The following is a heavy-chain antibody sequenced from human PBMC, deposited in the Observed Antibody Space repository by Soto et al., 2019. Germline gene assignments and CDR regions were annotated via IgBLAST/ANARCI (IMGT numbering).Heavy chain of an antibody. CDR2: INHSGST. CDR3: ARGLAMVRGVTFSNWFDP. J-gene: IGHJ5*02. D-gene: IGHD3-10*01. CDR1: GGSFSGYY. Sequence: SETLSLTCAVYGGSFSGYYWSWIRQPPGKGLEWIGEINHSGSTNYNPSLKSRVTISVDTSKNQFSLKLSSVTAADTAVYYCARGLAMVRGVTFSNWFDPWGQGTLVTVSS. V-gene: IGHV4-34*01.